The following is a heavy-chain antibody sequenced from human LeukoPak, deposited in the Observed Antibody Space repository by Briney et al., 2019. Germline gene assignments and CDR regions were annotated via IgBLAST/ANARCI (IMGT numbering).Heavy chain of an antibody. CDR2: IIVGSGAT. Sequence: ASVKVSCKASGFTFTSSAVQWVRQARGQRLEWIGWIIVGSGATNYAQSLQGRFTITRDMSTNTAYMELSSLGSEDSAVYYCAAELYGVYTDCCTFHLWGQGTMVTVSS. J-gene: IGHJ3*01. CDR3: AAELYGVYTDCCTFHL. CDR1: GFTFTSSA. D-gene: IGHD4-17*01. V-gene: IGHV1-58*01.